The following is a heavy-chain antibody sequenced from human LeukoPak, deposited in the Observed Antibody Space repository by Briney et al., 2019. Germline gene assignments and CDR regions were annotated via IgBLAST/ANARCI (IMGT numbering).Heavy chain of an antibody. CDR3: ASPLVGASTY. D-gene: IGHD1-26*01. CDR1: GFTFSTHS. V-gene: IGHV3-21*01. J-gene: IGHJ4*02. Sequence: GGSLRLSCAASGFTFSTHSMNWVRQAPGKGLEWVSSISSSSNYIYYTDSVKGRFTISRDNAKNSLYLQMNNLRAEDTAVYYCASPLVGASTYWGQGTLVTVSS. CDR2: ISSSSNYI.